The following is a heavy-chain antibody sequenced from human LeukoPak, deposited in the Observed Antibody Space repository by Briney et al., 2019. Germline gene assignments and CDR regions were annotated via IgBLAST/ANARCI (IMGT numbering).Heavy chain of an antibody. J-gene: IGHJ5*02. Sequence: PSETLSLTCTVSGVSISNYYWNWIRQPPGKGLEWIGYVYDSGSNNYNASLESRVTVSIDTSKNQFSLKLSSVTAADTAVYYCAREGTSGTHLNWFDPWGQGTLVTVSS. V-gene: IGHV4-59*01. CDR3: AREGTSGTHLNWFDP. CDR2: VYDSGSN. CDR1: GVSISNYY. D-gene: IGHD1-1*01.